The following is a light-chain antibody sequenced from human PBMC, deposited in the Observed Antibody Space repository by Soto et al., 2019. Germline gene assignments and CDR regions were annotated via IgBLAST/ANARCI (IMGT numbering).Light chain of an antibody. V-gene: IGLV1-51*01. CDR3: ATWDGSLPGEV. Sequence: QSVLTQSPSVSAAPGQKVTISCSGSSSNIGNNYVSWYQQLPGTAPKLLIYDNSKRPSGIPDRFSGSKSGTSGTLDITGLQTGDEADYYCATWDGSLPGEVFGGGTKLTVL. J-gene: IGLJ2*01. CDR1: SSNIGNNY. CDR2: DNS.